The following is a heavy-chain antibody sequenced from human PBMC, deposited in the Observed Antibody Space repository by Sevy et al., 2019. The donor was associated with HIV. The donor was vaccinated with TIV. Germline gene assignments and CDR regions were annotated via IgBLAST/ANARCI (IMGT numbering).Heavy chain of an antibody. CDR2: ISYDGSNK. J-gene: IGHJ5*02. V-gene: IGHV3-30-3*01. CDR3: ARDLAYGDYGARAFGWFDP. D-gene: IGHD4-17*01. Sequence: GGSLRLSCAASGFTFSSYAMHWVRQAPGKGLEWVAVISYDGSNKYYADSVKGRFTIPRDNSKNTLYLQMNSLRAEDTAVYYCARDLAYGDYGARAFGWFDPWGQGTLVTVSS. CDR1: GFTFSSYA.